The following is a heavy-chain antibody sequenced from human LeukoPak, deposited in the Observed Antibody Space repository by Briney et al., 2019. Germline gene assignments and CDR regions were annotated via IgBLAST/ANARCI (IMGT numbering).Heavy chain of an antibody. J-gene: IGHJ3*02. CDR3: ARHSGVRLSYYGSGSYLGAFDI. CDR2: IYYTGTT. V-gene: IGHV4-39*01. CDR1: GASITSGNYY. Sequence: SQTLSLTCTVSGASITSGNYYWRWLRQPPGKGLEWIGSIYYTGTTYYNPSLKSRVTLSVDTSKNQFSLKLSPVTAAHTAVYYGARHSGVRLSYYGSGSYLGAFDIWGQGTMVTVSS. D-gene: IGHD3-10*01.